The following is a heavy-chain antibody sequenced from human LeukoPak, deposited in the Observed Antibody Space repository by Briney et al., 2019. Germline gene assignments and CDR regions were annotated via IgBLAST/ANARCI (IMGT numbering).Heavy chain of an antibody. D-gene: IGHD2-2*01. CDR3: ARGHGVVVPAAIF. Sequence: PGGSLRLSYAASGFTFSSYAMHWVRQAPGKGLEWVAVISYDGSNKYYADSVKGRFTISRDNSKNTLYLQMNSLRAEDTAVYYCARGHGVVVPAAIFWGQGTLVTVSS. CDR1: GFTFSSYA. J-gene: IGHJ4*02. V-gene: IGHV3-30*01. CDR2: ISYDGSNK.